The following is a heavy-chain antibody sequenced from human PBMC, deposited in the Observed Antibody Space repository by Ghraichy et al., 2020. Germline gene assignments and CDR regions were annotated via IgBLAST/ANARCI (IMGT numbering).Heavy chain of an antibody. V-gene: IGHV4-39*01. CDR1: TDSITSRSYY. CDR3: ARLSTYATNWYYFAD. D-gene: IGHD2-2*01. Sequence: GSLSLTCAVSTDSITSRSYYWGWVRQPPGRGLEWIGSFYYRGTTYYNPSLKSRVTISVDTSNNQFSLKLNSVTAADTAVYYCARLSTYATNWYYFADWGQGTLVTVSS. CDR2: FYYRGTT. J-gene: IGHJ4*01.